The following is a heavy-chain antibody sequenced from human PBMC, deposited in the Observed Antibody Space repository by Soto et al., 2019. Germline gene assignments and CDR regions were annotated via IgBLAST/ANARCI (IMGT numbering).Heavy chain of an antibody. Sequence: EVQLVESGGGLVQPGGSLRLSLPASGLTLRSYDFHWVRQAKGEGLAWVSGIGSGGDTHYADSVKGRFIISREDGKNSLYLQMNNLRVGDTAVYYCTRKTPPTGMEVWGQGATVTVSS. J-gene: IGHJ6*02. V-gene: IGHV3-13*01. CDR1: GLTLRSYD. CDR3: TRKTPPTGMEV. CDR2: IGSGGDT. D-gene: IGHD3-9*01.